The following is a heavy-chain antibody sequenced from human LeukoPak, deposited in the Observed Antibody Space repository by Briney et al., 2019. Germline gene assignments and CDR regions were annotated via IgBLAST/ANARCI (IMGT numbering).Heavy chain of an antibody. V-gene: IGHV3-7*01. CDR3: ARDGTAAGLYFDL. CDR2: IRQDGSEK. J-gene: IGHJ4*01. D-gene: IGHD6-13*01. CDR1: GFTFTDYW. Sequence: GGSLRLSCADSGFTFTDYWMNWVRQAPGKELEWVASIRQDGSEKTYVDSVKGRFTISRDNTKNSLSLQLNSLRVEDTAVYYCARDGTAAGLYFDLWGQGTLVTVSS.